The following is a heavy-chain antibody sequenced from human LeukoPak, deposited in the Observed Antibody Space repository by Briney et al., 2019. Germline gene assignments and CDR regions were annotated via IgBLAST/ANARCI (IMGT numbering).Heavy chain of an antibody. Sequence: PGGSLRLSCAASGFTFSSYAMSWVRQAPGKGLEWVSAISGSGGSTYYADSVKGRFTISRDNSKNTLYLQIHSPRAEDTAVYYCASRAPCSGDTCYGLTYWGQGTLVTVSS. J-gene: IGHJ4*02. CDR2: ISGSGGST. CDR1: GFTFSSYA. D-gene: IGHD2-15*01. CDR3: ASRAPCSGDTCYGLTY. V-gene: IGHV3-23*01.